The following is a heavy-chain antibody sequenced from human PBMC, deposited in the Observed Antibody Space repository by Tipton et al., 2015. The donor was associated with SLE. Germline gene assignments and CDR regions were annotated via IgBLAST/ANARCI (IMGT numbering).Heavy chain of an antibody. CDR2: IYYSGNT. V-gene: IGHV4-39*07. Sequence: LRLSCTVSGGSISSGSYYWVWIRQPPGKGLEWIGTIYYSGNTYYNPSLKSRVTISVDKSKNQFSLKLSSVTAADTAVYYCARDLLYYYDSSGYYHHDAFDIWGQGTMVTVSS. J-gene: IGHJ3*02. CDR1: GGSISSGSYY. D-gene: IGHD3-22*01. CDR3: ARDLLYYYDSSGYYHHDAFDI.